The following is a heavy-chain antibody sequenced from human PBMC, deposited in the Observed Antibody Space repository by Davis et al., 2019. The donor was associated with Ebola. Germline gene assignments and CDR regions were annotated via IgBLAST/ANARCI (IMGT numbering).Heavy chain of an antibody. D-gene: IGHD2-2*01. CDR3: ARLYCSSTSCALEYFDY. V-gene: IGHV3-33*01. Sequence: GESLKISCAASGFTFSSYGMHWVRQAPGKGLEWVAVIWYDGSNKYYADSVKGRFTISRDNSKNTLYLQMNSLRAEDTAVYYCARLYCSSTSCALEYFDYWGQGTLVTVSS. J-gene: IGHJ4*02. CDR2: IWYDGSNK. CDR1: GFTFSSYG.